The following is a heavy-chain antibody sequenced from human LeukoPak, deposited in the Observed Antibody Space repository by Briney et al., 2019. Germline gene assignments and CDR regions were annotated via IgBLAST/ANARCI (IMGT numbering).Heavy chain of an antibody. CDR2: INYSGRT. V-gene: IGHV4-34*01. Sequence: SETLSLTCAVYGGSFSGYYWTWTRQPPGKGPEWIGEINYSGRTNYNPSLQSRVTISVDTSRNQFSLKVSSVTAADTAVYYCARGPTERYYESSGYYYFDYWGQGTLVTVSS. J-gene: IGHJ4*02. CDR1: GGSFSGYY. D-gene: IGHD3-22*01. CDR3: ARGPTERYYESSGYYYFDY.